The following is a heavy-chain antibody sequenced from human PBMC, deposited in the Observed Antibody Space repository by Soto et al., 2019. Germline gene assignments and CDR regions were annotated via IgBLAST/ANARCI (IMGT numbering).Heavy chain of an antibody. CDR3: ARNNYYGSGSYYNSDYYYYGMDV. CDR2: IDPSDSYT. V-gene: IGHV5-10-1*01. D-gene: IGHD3-10*01. Sequence: PGESLKISCKGSGYSFTSYWISWVRQMPGKGLEWMGRIDPSDSYTNYSPSFQGHVTISADKSISTAYLQWSSLKASDTAMYYCARNNYYGSGSYYNSDYYYYGMDVWGQGTTVTVS. J-gene: IGHJ6*02. CDR1: GYSFTSYW.